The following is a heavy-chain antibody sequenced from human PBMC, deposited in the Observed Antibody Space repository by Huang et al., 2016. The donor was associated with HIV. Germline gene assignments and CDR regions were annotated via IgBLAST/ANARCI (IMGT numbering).Heavy chain of an antibody. CDR1: GFTFDNFA. Sequence: EVHLLELGGGSVQPGGSLRLSCAASGFTFDNFAMNWVRQAPGKGPEWVSGIGGSGVSTHYAESLKGRFTISRDTSKNTVFLQMNSLRAEDTAVYYCAKEARAITSALNWFDSWGPGILVTVSS. CDR3: AKEARAITSALNWFDS. J-gene: IGHJ5*01. V-gene: IGHV3-23*01. D-gene: IGHD6-6*01. CDR2: IGGSGVST.